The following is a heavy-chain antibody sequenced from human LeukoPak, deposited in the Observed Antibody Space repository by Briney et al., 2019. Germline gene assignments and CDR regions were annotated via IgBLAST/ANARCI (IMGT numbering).Heavy chain of an antibody. J-gene: IGHJ4*02. D-gene: IGHD1-1*01. CDR1: GGSISSYY. V-gene: IGHV4-59*01. Sequence: SETLSLTCTVSGGSISSYYWSWIRQPPGKGLEWIGYIYYSGSANYNPSLKSRVTISVDTSKNQFSLRLSSVTAADTAIYYCAGTGPRIDYWGQGTLVTVSS. CDR3: AGTGPRIDY. CDR2: IYYSGSA.